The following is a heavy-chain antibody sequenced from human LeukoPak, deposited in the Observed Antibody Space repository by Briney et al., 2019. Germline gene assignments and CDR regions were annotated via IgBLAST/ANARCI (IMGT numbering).Heavy chain of an antibody. J-gene: IGHJ5*02. V-gene: IGHV4-34*01. CDR1: GGSFSGYH. D-gene: IGHD4-17*01. CDR3: ARAPGRATVTTFWFDP. Sequence: SETLSLTCAVYGGSFSGYHWSWIRQPPGKGLEWIGEINHSGSTNYNPSLKSRVTISVDTSKNQFSLKLSSVTAADTAVYHCARAPGRATVTTFWFDPWGQGTLVTVSS. CDR2: INHSGST.